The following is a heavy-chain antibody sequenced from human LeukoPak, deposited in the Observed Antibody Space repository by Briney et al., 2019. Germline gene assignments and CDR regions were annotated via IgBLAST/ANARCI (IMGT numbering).Heavy chain of an antibody. CDR2: INHSGST. CDR1: GGSFSGYY. D-gene: IGHD5-24*01. Sequence: SETLSLTCAVYGGSFSGYYWSWIRQPPGKGLEWIGEINHSGSTNYNPSLKSRVTISVDTSKNQFSLKLSSVTAADTAVYYCARGQVPDGYTDQGYYYYGMDVWGQGTTVTVPS. V-gene: IGHV4-34*01. CDR3: ARGQVPDGYTDQGYYYYGMDV. J-gene: IGHJ6*02.